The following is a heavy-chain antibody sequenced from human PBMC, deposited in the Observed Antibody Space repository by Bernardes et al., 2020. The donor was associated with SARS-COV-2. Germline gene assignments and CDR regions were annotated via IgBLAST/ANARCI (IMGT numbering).Heavy chain of an antibody. CDR1: GFTVSSNY. Sequence: GGSLRLSCAASGFTVSSNYMSWVRQAPGKGLEWVSVIYSDGSTNYADSVKGRFTLFRDNSKNTLYLQMNSLRAEDTAVYYCARDQGGSYGLDYWGQGTLVTVSS. CDR2: IYSDGST. V-gene: IGHV3-53*01. J-gene: IGHJ4*02. D-gene: IGHD5-18*01. CDR3: ARDQGGSYGLDY.